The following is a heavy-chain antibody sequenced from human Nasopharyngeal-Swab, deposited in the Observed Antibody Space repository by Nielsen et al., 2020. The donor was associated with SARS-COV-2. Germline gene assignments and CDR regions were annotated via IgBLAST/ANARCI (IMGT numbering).Heavy chain of an antibody. CDR3: ARDQIQLWSYYYYYGMDV. V-gene: IGHV4-59*01. CDR2: IYYSGST. Sequence: SETLSLTCTVSGGSISSYYWSWIRQPPGKGLEWIGYIYYSGSTNYNPSLKSRVTISVDTSKNQFSLKLSSVTAADTAVYYCARDQIQLWSYYYYYGMDVWGQGTTVTVSS. CDR1: GGSISSYY. J-gene: IGHJ6*02. D-gene: IGHD5-18*01.